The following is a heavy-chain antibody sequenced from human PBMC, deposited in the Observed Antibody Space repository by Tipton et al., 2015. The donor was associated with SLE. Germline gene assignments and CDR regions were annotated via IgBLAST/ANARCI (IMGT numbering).Heavy chain of an antibody. Sequence: TLSLTCTVSGGSISSRSYYWGWIRQPPRKGLEWIGYIHYSGSTNYNPSLKSRVIISVDTSKNQFSLEVTSVTTADTAVYYCVRDSGAYGGNPEAFDIWGQGTMVTVSS. D-gene: IGHD4-23*01. J-gene: IGHJ3*02. V-gene: IGHV4-61*01. CDR1: GGSISSRSYY. CDR3: VRDSGAYGGNPEAFDI. CDR2: IHYSGST.